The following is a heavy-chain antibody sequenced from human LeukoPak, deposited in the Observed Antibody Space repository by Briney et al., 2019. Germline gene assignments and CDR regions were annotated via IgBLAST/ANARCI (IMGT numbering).Heavy chain of an antibody. Sequence: PSETLSLTCTVSGGSISSYYWSWIRQPAGKGLEWIGRIYTSGSTNYNPSLKSRVTMSVDTSKNQFSLKLSSVTAADTAVYYCARSPHFGVVITYFDYWGQGTLVTVSS. CDR1: GGSISSYY. V-gene: IGHV4-4*07. J-gene: IGHJ4*02. D-gene: IGHD3-3*01. CDR3: ARSPHFGVVITYFDY. CDR2: IYTSGST.